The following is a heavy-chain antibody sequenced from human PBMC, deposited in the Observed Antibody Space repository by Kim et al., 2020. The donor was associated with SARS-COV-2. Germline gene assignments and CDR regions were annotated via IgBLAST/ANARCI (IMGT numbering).Heavy chain of an antibody. D-gene: IGHD4-17*01. CDR3: AREGDYGDYGVAFDI. Sequence: ASVKVSCKASGYTFTSYDINWVRQATGQGREWMGWMNPNRGNTGYAQKFQGRVTMTRNTSISTAYMELSSLRSEDTAVYYCAREGDYGDYGVAFDIWGQGTMVTVSS. V-gene: IGHV1-8*01. CDR2: MNPNRGNT. CDR1: GYTFTSYD. J-gene: IGHJ3*02.